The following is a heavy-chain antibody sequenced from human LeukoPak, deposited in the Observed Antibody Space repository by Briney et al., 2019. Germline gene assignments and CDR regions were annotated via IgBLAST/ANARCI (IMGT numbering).Heavy chain of an antibody. CDR1: GYTFTSYG. CDR2: ISAYNGNT. Sequence: GASVTVSFTASGYTFTSYGISWVRQAPGQGLEWMGWISAYNGNTNYAQKLQGRVTMTTDTSTSTAYMELRSLRSDDTAVYYCARLGTTGDFDLWGRGTLVTVSS. V-gene: IGHV1-18*01. J-gene: IGHJ2*01. D-gene: IGHD1-14*01. CDR3: ARLGTTGDFDL.